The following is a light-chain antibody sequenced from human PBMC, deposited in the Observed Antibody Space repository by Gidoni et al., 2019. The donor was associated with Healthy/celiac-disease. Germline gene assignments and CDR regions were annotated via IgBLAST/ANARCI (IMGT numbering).Light chain of an antibody. V-gene: IGKV1-39*01. Sequence: DIQMTQSPSSLSASVGDRVTITCRASQSSSSYLNWYQQKPGKAPKLLIYAASSLQSGGPSRFSGSGSGSDFTLTSSRLQPEDFSTYYCQQSYSTPWTFGQGTKVEIK. CDR2: AAS. CDR1: QSSSSY. J-gene: IGKJ1*01. CDR3: QQSYSTPWT.